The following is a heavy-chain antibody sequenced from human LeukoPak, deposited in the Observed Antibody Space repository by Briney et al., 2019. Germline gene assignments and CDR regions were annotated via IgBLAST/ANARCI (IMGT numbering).Heavy chain of an antibody. Sequence: SVKVSSKASGGTFSSYAISWVRQAPGQGLEWMGRIIPILGIANYAQKFQGRVTITADKSTSTAYMELSSLRSEDTAVYYCARVRSWFIVGATTAWFDPWGQGTLVTVSS. CDR2: IIPILGIA. V-gene: IGHV1-69*04. D-gene: IGHD1-26*01. CDR3: ARVRSWFIVGATTAWFDP. CDR1: GGTFSSYA. J-gene: IGHJ5*02.